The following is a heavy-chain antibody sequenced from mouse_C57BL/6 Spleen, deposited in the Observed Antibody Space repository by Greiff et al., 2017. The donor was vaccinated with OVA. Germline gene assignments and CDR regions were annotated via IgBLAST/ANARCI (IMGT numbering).Heavy chain of an antibody. CDR2: IYPSDSET. Sequence: QVQLQQPGAELVRPGSSVKLSCKASGYTFTSYWMHWVKQRPIQGLEWIGNIYPSDSETHYNQKFKDKATLTVDKSSSTAYMQLSSLTSEDSAVYYCAREATGAFAYWGQGTLVTVSA. CDR1: GYTFTSYW. V-gene: IGHV1-52*01. J-gene: IGHJ3*01. D-gene: IGHD6-1*01. CDR3: AREATGAFAY.